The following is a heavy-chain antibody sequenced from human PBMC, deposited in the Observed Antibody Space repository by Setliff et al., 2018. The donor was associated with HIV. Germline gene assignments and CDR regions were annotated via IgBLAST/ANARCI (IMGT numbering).Heavy chain of an antibody. V-gene: IGHV1-18*01. CDR2: FNPDNRQS. D-gene: IGHD7-27*01. CDR1: GYTFTSYG. Sequence: GASVKVSCKASGYTFTSYGISWVRQAPGQGLEWMGWFNPDNRQSVLARNFQGRLSLTADTSTRTHSMELKSLTSDDTAIYYCARDNWGEDFWGQGTQVTVSS. J-gene: IGHJ4*02. CDR3: ARDNWGEDF.